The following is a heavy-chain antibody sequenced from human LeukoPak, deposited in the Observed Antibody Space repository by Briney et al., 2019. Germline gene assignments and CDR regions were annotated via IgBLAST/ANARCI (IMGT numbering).Heavy chain of an antibody. V-gene: IGHV1-2*02. D-gene: IGHD6-19*01. CDR2: INPYSGGT. CDR1: GYTFTDYY. CDR3: ATNKPLGYSSGWYPHGAFDI. J-gene: IGHJ3*02. Sequence: ASVKVFCKASGYTFTDYYMHWVRQAPGQGLEWMGWINPYSGGTNYAQKFQGRVTMTRDTSITTAYMELNRLTSDDTAVYYCATNKPLGYSSGWYPHGAFDIWGQGTMVTVSS.